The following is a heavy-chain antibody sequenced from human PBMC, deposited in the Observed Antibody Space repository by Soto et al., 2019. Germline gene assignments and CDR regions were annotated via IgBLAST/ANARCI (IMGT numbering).Heavy chain of an antibody. CDR2: VGGNNGAS. CDR3: VRDQKYFRVNGNWFDS. D-gene: IGHD2-2*01. J-gene: IGHJ5*01. V-gene: IGHV1-18*04. Sequence: ASVKVSCKASGYTSADFGISWVRQAPGQGLEWMGWVGGNNGASNPAPKVQGRITMTLDTSTGVSYMALRSLRSDDTAIYYCVRDQKYFRVNGNWFDSWGQGXLVTVSS. CDR1: GYTSADFG.